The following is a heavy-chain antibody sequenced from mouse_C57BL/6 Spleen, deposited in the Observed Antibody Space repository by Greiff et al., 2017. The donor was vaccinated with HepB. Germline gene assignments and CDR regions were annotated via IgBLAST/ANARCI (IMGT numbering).Heavy chain of an antibody. J-gene: IGHJ2*01. CDR3: ARSAYYDYDADY. Sequence: DVMLVESGGGLVKPGGSLKLSCAASGFTFSSYTMSWVRQTPEKRLEWVATISGGGGNTYYPDSVKGRFTISRDNAKNTLYLQMSSLRSEDTAFYYCARSAYYDYDADYWGQGTTLTVSS. CDR1: GFTFSSYT. V-gene: IGHV5-9*01. CDR2: ISGGGGNT. D-gene: IGHD2-4*01.